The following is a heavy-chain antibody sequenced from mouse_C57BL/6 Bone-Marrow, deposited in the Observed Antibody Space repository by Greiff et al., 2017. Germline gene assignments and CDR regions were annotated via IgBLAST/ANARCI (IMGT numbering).Heavy chain of an antibody. CDR1: GYTFTSYW. CDR3: AGGRRGDY. Sequence: VQLQQPGAELVMPGASVKLSCKASGYTFTSYWMHWVKQRPGQGLEWIGEIDPSDSYTNYNQKFKGKSTLTVDKSSGTAYMQLSSLTSEDSAVYSCAGGRRGDYWGQGTTLTVSS. J-gene: IGHJ2*01. V-gene: IGHV1-69*01. CDR2: IDPSDSYT. D-gene: IGHD2-12*01.